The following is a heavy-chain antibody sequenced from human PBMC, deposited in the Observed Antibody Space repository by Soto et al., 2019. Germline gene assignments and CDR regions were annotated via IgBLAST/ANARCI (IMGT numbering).Heavy chain of an antibody. CDR1: GFTFSSYA. V-gene: IGHV3-30-3*01. CDR2: ISYDGSNK. CDR3: ARDRFAGSRDMYYYYYGMDV. Sequence: GGSLRLSCAASGFTFSSYAMHWVRQAPGKGLEWVAVISYDGSNKYYADSVKGRFTISRDNSKNTLYLQMNSLRAEDTAVYYCARDRFAGSRDMYYYYYGMDVWGQGTTVTVSS. J-gene: IGHJ6*02. D-gene: IGHD6-13*01.